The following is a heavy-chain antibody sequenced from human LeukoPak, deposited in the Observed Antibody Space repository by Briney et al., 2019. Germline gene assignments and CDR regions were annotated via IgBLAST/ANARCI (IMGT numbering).Heavy chain of an antibody. V-gene: IGHV3-30-3*01. D-gene: IGHD2-15*01. CDR2: ISYDGSNK. CDR3: ARPSGDIVVVVAATGYFDY. Sequence: PGGSLRLSCAASGFTFSSYAMHWVRQAPGKGLEWVAVISYDGSNKYYADSVKGRFTISRDNSKNTLYLQMNSLRAEDTAVYYCARPSGDIVVVVAATGYFDYWGQGTLVTVSS. J-gene: IGHJ4*02. CDR1: GFTFSSYA.